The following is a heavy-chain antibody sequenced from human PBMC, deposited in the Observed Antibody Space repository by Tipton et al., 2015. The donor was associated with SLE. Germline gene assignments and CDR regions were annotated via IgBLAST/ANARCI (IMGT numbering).Heavy chain of an antibody. V-gene: IGHV3-30*03. CDR1: GFTFSTYD. D-gene: IGHD6-19*01. CDR3: ASELGQWAFEI. Sequence: QVQLVQSGGGVVQPGRSLRLSCAASGFTFSTYDMHWVRQAPGKGLEWVAVISYDGGNKYYADSVKGRFTISRDNFKNTLYLQMNSLRAEDTAVYYCASELGQWAFEIWGQGTMVTVSS. CDR2: ISYDGGNK. J-gene: IGHJ3*02.